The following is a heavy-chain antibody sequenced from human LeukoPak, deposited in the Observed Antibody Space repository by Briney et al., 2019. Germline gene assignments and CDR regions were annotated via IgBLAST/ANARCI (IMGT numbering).Heavy chain of an antibody. Sequence: SETLSLTCAVSGGSISSGGYSWSWIRQPPGKGLEWIGYIYHSGSTNYNPSLKSRVTMSVDTSKNQFSLKLSSVTAADTAVYYCARSGVRAPDWYFDLWGRGTLVTVSS. V-gene: IGHV4-30-2*01. CDR1: GGSISSGGYS. CDR2: IYHSGST. J-gene: IGHJ2*01. D-gene: IGHD2-8*01. CDR3: ARSGVRAPDWYFDL.